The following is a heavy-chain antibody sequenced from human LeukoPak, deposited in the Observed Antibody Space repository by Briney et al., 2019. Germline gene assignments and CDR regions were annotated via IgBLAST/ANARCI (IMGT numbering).Heavy chain of an antibody. V-gene: IGHV1-46*01. Sequence: GASMKVSCKASGYTFTSYNMHWVRQAPGQGLEWMGIINPSDGTTNYAQTFQGRVTMTRDTSTSTVYMELSSLRSEDTAVYYCARSGGGSFDYWGQGTLVTVSS. CDR1: GYTFTSYN. CDR2: INPSDGTT. D-gene: IGHD3-10*01. J-gene: IGHJ4*02. CDR3: ARSGGGSFDY.